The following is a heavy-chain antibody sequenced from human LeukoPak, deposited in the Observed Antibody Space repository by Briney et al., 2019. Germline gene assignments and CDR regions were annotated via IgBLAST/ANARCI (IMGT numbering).Heavy chain of an antibody. D-gene: IGHD4-23*01. Sequence: GGSLRLSCAASGFTFSSYSMNWVRQAPGKGLEWVSSISSSGSYIYYADSVKGRFTISRDNAKNSLYVQMNSLRADDTAVYYCARDPYYGSNSRYYYYYGMDVWGQGTTVTVSS. CDR2: ISSSGSYI. CDR1: GFTFSSYS. J-gene: IGHJ6*02. V-gene: IGHV3-21*01. CDR3: ARDPYYGSNSRYYYYYGMDV.